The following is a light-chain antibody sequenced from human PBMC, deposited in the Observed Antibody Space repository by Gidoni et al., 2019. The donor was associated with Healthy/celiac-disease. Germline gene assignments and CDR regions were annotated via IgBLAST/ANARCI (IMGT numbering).Light chain of an antibody. CDR3: QQRSNWPLT. CDR1: QSVSSY. Sequence: IVFTQSPATLSLSPGELATLSCRASQSVSSYLAWYQQKPGQAPRLLIYDASNRATGIPARFSGSGSGTDFNLTISSLEPEDFAVYYCQQRSNWPLTFGGGTKVEIK. CDR2: DAS. J-gene: IGKJ4*01. V-gene: IGKV3-11*01.